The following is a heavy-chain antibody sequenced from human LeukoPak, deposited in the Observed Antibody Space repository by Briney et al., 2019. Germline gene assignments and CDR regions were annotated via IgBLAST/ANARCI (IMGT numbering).Heavy chain of an antibody. CDR1: GGSISSYY. D-gene: IGHD3-10*01. CDR3: ARRYYYGSGSYYGGPFSNNWFDP. CDR2: IYYSGST. J-gene: IGHJ5*02. Sequence: SETLSLTCTVSGGSISSYYWGWIRQPPGKGLEWIGSIYYSGSTYYNPSLKSRVTISVDTSKNQFSLKLSSVTAADTAVYYCARRYYYGSGSYYGGPFSNNWFDPWGQGTLVTVSS. V-gene: IGHV4-39*01.